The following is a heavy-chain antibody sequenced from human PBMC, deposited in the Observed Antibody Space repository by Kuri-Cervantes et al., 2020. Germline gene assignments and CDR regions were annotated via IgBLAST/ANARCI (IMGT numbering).Heavy chain of an antibody. J-gene: IGHJ3*02. V-gene: IGHV1-69*13. Sequence: SVKVSCKASGGTFSSYAISWVRQAPGQGLEWMGGIIPIFGTANYAQKFQGRVTITADESTSTAYMELSSLRSEDTAVYYCARDWGIAVAGTKGDAFDIWGQGTMVTISS. CDR2: IIPIFGTA. CDR1: GGTFSSYA. CDR3: ARDWGIAVAGTKGDAFDI. D-gene: IGHD6-19*01.